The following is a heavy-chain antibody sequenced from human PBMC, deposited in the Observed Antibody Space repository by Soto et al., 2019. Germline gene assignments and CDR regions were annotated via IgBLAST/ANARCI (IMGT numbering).Heavy chain of an antibody. CDR3: ARGGRPAAGTFGY. J-gene: IGHJ4*02. CDR2: IYYSGST. CDR1: GGSISSGGYY. Sequence: QVQLQESGPGLVKPSQTLSLTCTVSGGSISSGGYYWSWIRQHPGKGLEWIGYIYYSGSTYYNPSRKSRATISVDTSKNQFSLKLSSMTAADTAVYYCARGGRPAAGTFGYWGQGTLVTVSS. V-gene: IGHV4-31*03. D-gene: IGHD6-13*01.